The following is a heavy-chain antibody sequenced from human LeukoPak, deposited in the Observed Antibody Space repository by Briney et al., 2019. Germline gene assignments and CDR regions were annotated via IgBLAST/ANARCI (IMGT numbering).Heavy chain of an antibody. D-gene: IGHD3-10*01. J-gene: IGHJ4*02. CDR3: ARHTTTHYYGSGSPEDY. V-gene: IGHV4-39*01. CDR1: GGSGISNIYY. CDR2: VYHSGNT. Sequence: PSETLSLTCTVSGGSGISNIYYWGWIRQPPGRGLEWIGSVYHSGNTYYNPSLKSRVTISVDTSKNQFSLKLSSVTAADTAVYYCARHTTTHYYGSGSPEDYWGQGTLVTVSS.